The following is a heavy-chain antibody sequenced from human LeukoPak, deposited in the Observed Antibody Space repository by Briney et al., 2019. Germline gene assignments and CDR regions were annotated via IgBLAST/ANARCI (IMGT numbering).Heavy chain of an antibody. CDR1: GYTFTGYY. J-gene: IGHJ4*02. Sequence: ASVKLSCKASGYTFTGYYIHWVRQAPGQGLEWTGWINPNNGGTNYAQKFQGRVTMTRDTSISTAYMELNRLTSDDTAVYYCARDKYTGYETFDYWGQGSPVTDSS. D-gene: IGHD5-12*01. CDR3: ARDKYTGYETFDY. CDR2: INPNNGGT. V-gene: IGHV1-2*02.